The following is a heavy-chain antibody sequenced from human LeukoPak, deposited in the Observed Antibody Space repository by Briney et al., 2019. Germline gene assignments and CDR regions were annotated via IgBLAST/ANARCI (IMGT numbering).Heavy chain of an antibody. CDR2: IYHSGST. Sequence: SETLSLTCTVSGYSISSGYYWGWIRQPPGKGLEWIGSIYHSGSTYYNPSLKSRVTISVDTSKNQFSLKLSSVTAADTAVYFCARGPYSYDSSGAFDIWGQGTMVTVSS. V-gene: IGHV4-38-2*02. J-gene: IGHJ3*02. CDR1: GYSISSGYY. CDR3: ARGPYSYDSSGAFDI. D-gene: IGHD3-22*01.